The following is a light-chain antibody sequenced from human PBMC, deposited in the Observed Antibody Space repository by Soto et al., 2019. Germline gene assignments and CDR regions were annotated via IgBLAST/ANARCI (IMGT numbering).Light chain of an antibody. Sequence: IHMTQSPSTLSASVGDTVTVTCRASQSVSGWLAWYQQKPGEAPKLLIYDASRRATGFPARFSGSGSGTDFTLTISSLQSEDFAVYYCQQYDNWPWTFGQGTKVDIK. J-gene: IGKJ1*01. V-gene: IGKV1-5*01. CDR2: DAS. CDR1: QSVSGW. CDR3: QQYDNWPWT.